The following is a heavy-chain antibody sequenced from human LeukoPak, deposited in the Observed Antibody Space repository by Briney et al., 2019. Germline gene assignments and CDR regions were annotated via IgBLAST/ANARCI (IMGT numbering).Heavy chain of an antibody. CDR3: ATGGVWFGEPSYYFDY. CDR1: GYTLTELS. CDR2: FDPEDGET. Sequence: ASVKVSCKVSGYTLTELSMHWVRQAPGKGLEWMGGFDPEDGETIYAQKFQGRVTMTEDTSTDTAYMELSSLRSEDTAVYYCATGGVWFGEPSYYFDYWGQGTLVTVSS. D-gene: IGHD3-10*01. V-gene: IGHV1-24*01. J-gene: IGHJ4*02.